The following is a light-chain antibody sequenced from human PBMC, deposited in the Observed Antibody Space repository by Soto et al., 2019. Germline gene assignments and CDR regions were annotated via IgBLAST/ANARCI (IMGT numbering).Light chain of an antibody. Sequence: EIEMTQSPATLSVSPGERATLSCRAGQSFSSNLACYQQKPGQAPRLLIYGASTRVTGIPARFSGSGSGTEFTLTISSQQSEDFAVYYCQQYNNWRTFGQGTKVDIK. CDR1: QSFSSN. V-gene: IGKV3-15*01. CDR3: QQYNNWRT. J-gene: IGKJ1*01. CDR2: GAS.